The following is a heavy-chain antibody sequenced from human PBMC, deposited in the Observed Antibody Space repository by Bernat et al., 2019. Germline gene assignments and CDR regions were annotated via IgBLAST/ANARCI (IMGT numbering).Heavy chain of an antibody. V-gene: IGHV2-5*02. J-gene: IGHJ4*02. D-gene: IGHD6-6*01. CDR2: IYWDDDK. CDR1: GFSLSTSGVG. CDR3: AHRRPGDSSSFRYFDY. Sequence: KESGPTLVKPTQTLTLTCTFSGFSLSTSGVGVGWIRQPPGKALEWLALIYWDDDKRYSPSLNNRLTITKDTSKNQVVLTMTNMDPVDTATYYCAHRRPGDSSSFRYFDYWGQGTLVTVSS.